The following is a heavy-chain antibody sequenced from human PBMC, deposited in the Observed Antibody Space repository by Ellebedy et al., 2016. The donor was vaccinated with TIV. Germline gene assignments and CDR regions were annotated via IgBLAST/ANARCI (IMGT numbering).Heavy chain of an antibody. CDR2: MNPKSGNT. CDR3: ARGRGFLQGLEY. CDR1: GGTFRNYA. D-gene: IGHD3-10*01. Sequence: ASVKVSCKASGGTFRNYAFNWVRQATGQGLEWMGWMNPKSGNTGYAQKFQGRVSMTRNTSINTAYMDLSRLRFEDTAVYYCARGRGFLQGLEYWGQGSLVTVPS. V-gene: IGHV1-8*02. J-gene: IGHJ4*02.